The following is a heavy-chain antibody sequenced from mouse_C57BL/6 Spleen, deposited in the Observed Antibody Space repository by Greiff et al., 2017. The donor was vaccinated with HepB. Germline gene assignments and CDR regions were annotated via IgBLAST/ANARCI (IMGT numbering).Heavy chain of an antibody. CDR3: ARETTVVAYYYAMDY. D-gene: IGHD1-1*01. J-gene: IGHJ4*01. Sequence: VHVKQSGPELVKPGDSVKISCKASGYSFTGYFMNWVMQSHGKSLEWIGRINPYNGDTFYNQKFKGKATLTVDKSSSTAHMELRSLTSEDSAVYYCARETTVVAYYYAMDYWGQGTSVTVSS. CDR2: INPYNGDT. V-gene: IGHV1-20*01. CDR1: GYSFTGYF.